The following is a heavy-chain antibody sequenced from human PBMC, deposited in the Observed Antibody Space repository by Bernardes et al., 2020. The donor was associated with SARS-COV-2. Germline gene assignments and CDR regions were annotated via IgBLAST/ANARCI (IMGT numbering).Heavy chain of an antibody. CDR2: FDPEDGET. CDR1: GYTLTELS. J-gene: IGHJ6*02. V-gene: IGHV1-24*01. D-gene: IGHD6-13*01. Sequence: ASVKVSCKVSGYTLTELSMHLVRQAPGKGLEWMGGFDPEDGETIYAQKFQGRVTMTEDTSTDTAYMELSSLRSGDTAVYYCATATSIAAAGRRSLGYYYYYGMDVWGQGTTVTVSS. CDR3: ATATSIAAAGRRSLGYYYYYGMDV.